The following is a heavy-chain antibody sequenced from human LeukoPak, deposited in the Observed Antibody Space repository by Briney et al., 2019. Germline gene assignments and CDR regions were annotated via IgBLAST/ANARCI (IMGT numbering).Heavy chain of an antibody. J-gene: IGHJ6*03. CDR1: GYTFTSYD. V-gene: IGHV1-8*01. D-gene: IGHD3-10*01. CDR3: ARGPLLYYGSGSNYYYMDV. CDR2: MNPNSGNT. Sequence: ASVKVSCKASGYTFTSYDINWVRQATGQGLEWMGWMNPNSGNTGYAQKFQGRVTMTRNTSISTAYMELSSLRSEDTAVYYCARGPLLYYGSGSNYYYMDVWGKGTTVTISS.